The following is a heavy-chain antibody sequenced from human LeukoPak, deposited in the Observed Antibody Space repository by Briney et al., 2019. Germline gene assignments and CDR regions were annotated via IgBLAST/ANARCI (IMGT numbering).Heavy chain of an antibody. J-gene: IGHJ4*02. CDR2: INTDGSTT. D-gene: IGHD2-2*01. CDR3: VSFYETY. Sequence: GGSLRLSCTASGFTFSNYWMHWVRQAPGKGLVWVSHINTDGSTTGYADSVKGRFTISKDNAKNTVYLQMNNLRAEDTAVYYCVSFYETYWGRGALVTVSS. V-gene: IGHV3-74*01. CDR1: GFTFSNYW.